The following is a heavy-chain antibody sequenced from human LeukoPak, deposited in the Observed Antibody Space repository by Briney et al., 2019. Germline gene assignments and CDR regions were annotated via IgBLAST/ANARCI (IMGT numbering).Heavy chain of an antibody. J-gene: IGHJ4*02. V-gene: IGHV3-23*01. Sequence: PGGSLRLSCAASGFTFSSYAMSWVRQAPGKGLEWVSSISGSGGNTYYADSVKGRFTISKDISKNTLYLQMNSLTAEDTAVYYCGTLIIRTTVYWGQGTLVTVSS. CDR1: GFTFSSYA. CDR2: ISGSGGNT. D-gene: IGHD1-20*01. CDR3: GTLIIRTTVY.